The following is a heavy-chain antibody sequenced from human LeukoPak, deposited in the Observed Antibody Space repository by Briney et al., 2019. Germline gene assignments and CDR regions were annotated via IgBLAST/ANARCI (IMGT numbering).Heavy chain of an antibody. Sequence: GASVTLSCTASGYTFTSYDINWVRQAPGQGLEWMGWMNPNSGNTVYAQKFQGRVTMTRNTSISTAYMELSSLRSEDTAVYYCARRIAARPHPFDYWGQGTLVTVSS. CDR1: GYTFTSYD. V-gene: IGHV1-8*01. J-gene: IGHJ4*02. D-gene: IGHD6-6*01. CDR2: MNPNSGNT. CDR3: ARRIAARPHPFDY.